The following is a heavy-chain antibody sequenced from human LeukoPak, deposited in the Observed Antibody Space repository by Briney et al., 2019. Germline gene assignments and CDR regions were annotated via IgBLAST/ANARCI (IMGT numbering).Heavy chain of an antibody. Sequence: ASVKVSCKASGYTFTNCDINWVRQATGQGLEWVGWMSPNSGNTGYAQKFQGRVTMTRSTFIDTAYMELSSLKSEDTAVYYCARGHAYYDILTGYSIYGMDVWGQGTTVTVSS. J-gene: IGHJ6*02. V-gene: IGHV1-8*01. CDR2: MSPNSGNT. CDR1: GYTFTNCD. D-gene: IGHD3-9*01. CDR3: ARGHAYYDILTGYSIYGMDV.